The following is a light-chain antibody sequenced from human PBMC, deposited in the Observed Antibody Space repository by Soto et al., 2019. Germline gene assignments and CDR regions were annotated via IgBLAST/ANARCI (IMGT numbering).Light chain of an antibody. Sequence: DIQLTQSPSFLSSSAGDRVTITCRASQGISSSLAWYQQKPGKAPKLLIYAASTLQSGVPSRFSGSGSGTEFTLTISSLQPEDFATYYCQQLNDYPITFGQGTRLENK. V-gene: IGKV1-9*01. CDR2: AAS. CDR1: QGISSS. J-gene: IGKJ5*01. CDR3: QQLNDYPIT.